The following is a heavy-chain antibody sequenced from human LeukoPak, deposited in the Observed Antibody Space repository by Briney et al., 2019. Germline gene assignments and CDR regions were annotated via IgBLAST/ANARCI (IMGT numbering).Heavy chain of an antibody. CDR3: ARTSSSWTGTDFDY. V-gene: IGHV1-18*01. CDR2: ISAYNGNT. CDR1: GYTFTSY. J-gene: IGHJ4*02. Sequence: ASVKVSCKASGYTFTSYVSWVRQAPGQGLEWMGWISAYNGNTNCAQKLQGRVTMTTDTSTSTAYMELRSLRSDDTAVYYCARTSSSWTGTDFDYWGQGTLVTVSS. D-gene: IGHD6-13*01.